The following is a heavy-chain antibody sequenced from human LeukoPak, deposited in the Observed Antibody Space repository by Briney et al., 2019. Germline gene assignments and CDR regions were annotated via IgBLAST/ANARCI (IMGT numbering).Heavy chain of an antibody. D-gene: IGHD3-10*01. Sequence: SETLSLTCTVSGGSISSYYWSWIRQPAGKGLEWIGRIYTSGSTNYNPSLKSRVTMSVDTSKNQFSLKLSSVTAADTAVYYCARVAISSLWFGEDAFDIWGQGTMVTVSS. CDR2: IYTSGST. V-gene: IGHV4-4*07. CDR1: GGSISSYY. CDR3: ARVAISSLWFGEDAFDI. J-gene: IGHJ3*02.